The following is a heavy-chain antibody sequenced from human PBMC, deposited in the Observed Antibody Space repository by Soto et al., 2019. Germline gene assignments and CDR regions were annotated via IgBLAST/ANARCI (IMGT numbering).Heavy chain of an antibody. J-gene: IGHJ5*02. CDR2: INHSGST. CDR1: GGSFSGYY. V-gene: IGHV4-34*01. Sequence: PXGTLSLTCAVYGGSFSGYYWSWIRQPPGKGLEWIGEINHSGSTNYNPSLKSRVTISVDTSKNQFSLKLSSVTAADTAVYYCARGVGSGSYRAGYNWFDPWGQGTLVTVSS. CDR3: ARGVGSGSYRAGYNWFDP. D-gene: IGHD1-26*01.